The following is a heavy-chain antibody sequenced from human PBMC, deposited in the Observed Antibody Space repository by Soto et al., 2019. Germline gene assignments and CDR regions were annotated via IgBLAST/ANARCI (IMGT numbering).Heavy chain of an antibody. CDR2: ISAYNGNT. D-gene: IGHD2-15*01. CDR1: GYTFTSYG. Sequence: GASVKVSCKASGYTFTSYGISWVRQAPGQGLEWMGWISAYNGNTNYAQKLQGRVTMTTDTSTSTAYMELRGLRSDDTAVYYCARGGCSGGSCYSVAPKNWFDPWGQGTLVTVSS. V-gene: IGHV1-18*01. CDR3: ARGGCSGGSCYSVAPKNWFDP. J-gene: IGHJ5*02.